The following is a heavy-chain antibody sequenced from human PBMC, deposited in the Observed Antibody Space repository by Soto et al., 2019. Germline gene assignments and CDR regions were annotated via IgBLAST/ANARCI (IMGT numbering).Heavy chain of an antibody. V-gene: IGHV3-23*01. CDR2: ISGSGGST. Sequence: EVQLLESGGGLVQPGGSLRVSCAASGFTFSSYAMSWVRQAPGKGLEWVSTISGSGGSTYYADSVKGRFTMSRENSKTTLYVQMNSLRAEDSAVYYCAKEYYYYMDVWGKGTTVTVSS. CDR3: AKEYYYYMDV. CDR1: GFTFSSYA. J-gene: IGHJ6*03.